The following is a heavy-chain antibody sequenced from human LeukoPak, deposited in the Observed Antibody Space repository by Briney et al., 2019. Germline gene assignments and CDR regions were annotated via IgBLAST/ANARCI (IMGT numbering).Heavy chain of an antibody. D-gene: IGHD2-21*01. CDR3: ARICGGDCFDAFDI. J-gene: IGHJ3*02. V-gene: IGHV4-39*07. CDR1: GGSISSGGYY. Sequence: SETLSLTCTVSGGSISSGGYYWGWIRQPPGKGLEWIGSIYYSGSTYYNPSLKSRVTISVDTSKNQFSLKLSSVTAADTAVYYCARICGGDCFDAFDIWGQGTMVTVSS. CDR2: IYYSGST.